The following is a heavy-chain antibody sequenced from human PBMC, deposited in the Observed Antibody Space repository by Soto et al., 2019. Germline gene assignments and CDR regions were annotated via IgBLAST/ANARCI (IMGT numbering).Heavy chain of an antibody. V-gene: IGHV1-18*01. J-gene: IGHJ5*02. CDR3: ARDGFSHDSSRWSNWFDP. CDR1: GYTFTSYG. Sequence: QVQLVQSGAEVKKPGASVKVSCKASGYTFTSYGISWVRQAPGQGLEWMGWISGYNGNTNYAQKLQGRVTMTTDPSTSTGYMGVRSLRSDDTAVYSCARDGFSHDSSRWSNWFDPWGQGTLVTVSS. D-gene: IGHD6-13*01. CDR2: ISGYNGNT.